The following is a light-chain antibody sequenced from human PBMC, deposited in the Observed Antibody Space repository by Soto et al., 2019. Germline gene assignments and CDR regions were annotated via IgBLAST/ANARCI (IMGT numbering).Light chain of an antibody. Sequence: SYELTQPLAVSVALGRTARITCGGNNIGNKNVHWYQQRPGQAPVLVIYRDFNRPSGIPERFSGSNSVNTATLTISRAQAGDEADYYCQVWDSGTVVFGGGTKLTVL. CDR2: RDF. V-gene: IGLV3-9*01. J-gene: IGLJ2*01. CDR1: NIGNKN. CDR3: QVWDSGTVV.